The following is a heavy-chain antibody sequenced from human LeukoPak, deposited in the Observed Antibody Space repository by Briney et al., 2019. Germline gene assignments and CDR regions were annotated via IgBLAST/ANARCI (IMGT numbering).Heavy chain of an antibody. CDR1: GYTFTSYD. CDR3: AMPKQLTLFDF. Sequence: ASVKVSCKASGYTFTSYDINWVRQATGQGLEWMGWINPNSGGTDYAQKFQGRVTMTRDTSISTAYMELSTLRSDDTAVYYCAMPKQLTLFDFWGQGTLVTVSS. V-gene: IGHV1-2*02. CDR2: INPNSGGT. D-gene: IGHD6-13*01. J-gene: IGHJ4*02.